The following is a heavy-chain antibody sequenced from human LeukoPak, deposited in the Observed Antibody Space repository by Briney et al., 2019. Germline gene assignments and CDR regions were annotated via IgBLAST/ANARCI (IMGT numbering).Heavy chain of an antibody. CDR3: ARGPYYYDSSGYYSFDY. J-gene: IGHJ4*02. CDR1: GFTFSSYA. D-gene: IGHD3-22*01. CDR2: LRGSGGST. Sequence: GGSLRLSCVASGFTFSSYAMSWVRQAPGKGLEWVSALRGSGGSTYYADSVKGRFTISRDKSKNTLYLQMNSLRAEDTAVYYCARGPYYYDSSGYYSFDYWGQGTLVTVSS. V-gene: IGHV3-23*01.